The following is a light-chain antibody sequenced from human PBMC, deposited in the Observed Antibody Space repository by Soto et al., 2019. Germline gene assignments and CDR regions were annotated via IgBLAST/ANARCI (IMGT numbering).Light chain of an antibody. CDR1: QTISSW. Sequence: DIKMTQSRSTLSGSVGDRVTITCRASQTISSWSAWYQQKPGKAPKLLIYKASTLKSGVPSRFSGSGSGTEFTLTISGLQPDDFAIYYCQQYNSYWTFGQGTKV. V-gene: IGKV1-5*03. CDR3: QQYNSYWT. J-gene: IGKJ1*01. CDR2: KAS.